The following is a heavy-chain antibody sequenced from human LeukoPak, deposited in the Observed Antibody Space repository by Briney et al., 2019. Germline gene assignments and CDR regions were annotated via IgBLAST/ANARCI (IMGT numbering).Heavy chain of an antibody. CDR3: ARSTGYRGSYGVDY. D-gene: IGHD1-26*01. CDR2: ISAYNGNT. J-gene: IGHJ4*02. CDR1: GYTFTSYG. Sequence: ASAKVSCKASGYTFTSYGISWVRQAPGQGLEWMGWISAYNGNTNYAQKLQGRVTMTTDTSTSTAYMELRSLRSDDTAVYYCARSTGYRGSYGVDYWGQGTLVTVSS. V-gene: IGHV1-18*01.